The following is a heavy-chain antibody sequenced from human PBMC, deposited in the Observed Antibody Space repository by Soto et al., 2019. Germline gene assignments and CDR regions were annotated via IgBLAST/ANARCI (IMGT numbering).Heavy chain of an antibody. V-gene: IGHV3-53*01. D-gene: IGHD5-18*01. CDR3: ARIRGYSYGSKRFDP. Sequence: PGGSLRLSCAASGFTVSSNYMSWVRQAPGKGLEWVSVIYSGGSTYYADSVRGRFTISRDNPKNTLYLQMNSLRAEDTAVYYCARIRGYSYGSKRFDPWGQGALVTVSS. J-gene: IGHJ5*02. CDR2: IYSGGST. CDR1: GFTVSSNY.